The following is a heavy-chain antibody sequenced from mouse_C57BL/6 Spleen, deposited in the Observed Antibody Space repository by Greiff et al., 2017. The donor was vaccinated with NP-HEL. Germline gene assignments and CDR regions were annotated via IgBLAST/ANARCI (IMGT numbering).Heavy chain of an antibody. Sequence: EVHLVESGGGLVKPGGSLKLSCAASGFTFSDYGMHWVRQAPEKGLEWVAYISSGSSTIYYADTVKGRFTISRDNAKNTLFLQMTSLRSEDTAMYYCARGDGYYVPFDYWGQGTTLTVSS. CDR1: GFTFSDYG. CDR3: ARGDGYYVPFDY. CDR2: ISSGSSTI. D-gene: IGHD2-3*01. V-gene: IGHV5-17*01. J-gene: IGHJ2*01.